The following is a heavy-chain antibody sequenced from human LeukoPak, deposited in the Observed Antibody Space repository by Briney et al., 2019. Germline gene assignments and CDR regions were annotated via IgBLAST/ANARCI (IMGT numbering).Heavy chain of an antibody. J-gene: IGHJ6*03. CDR1: GGSISSSSYY. CDR2: IYYSGST. D-gene: IGHD3-3*01. V-gene: IGHV4-39*07. Sequence: PSETLSLTCTVSGGSISSSSYYWGWIRQPPGKGPEWIGSIYYSGSTYYNPSLKSRVTISVDTSKNQFSLKLSSVTAADTAVYYCARERRVRYYYYMDVWGKGTTVTVSS. CDR3: ARERRVRYYYYMDV.